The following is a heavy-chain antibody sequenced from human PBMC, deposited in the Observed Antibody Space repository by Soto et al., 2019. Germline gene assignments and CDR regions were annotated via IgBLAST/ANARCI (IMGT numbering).Heavy chain of an antibody. CDR3: AITSVADASFDY. CDR1: GFIFSNYG. D-gene: IGHD5-12*01. J-gene: IGHJ4*02. CDR2: ISYDGGET. Sequence: GGSLRLSCAGSGFIFSNYGMHWVRQAPGKGLEWVAFISYDGGETFYADSVKGRFTISRDNSKSTVFLHMNSLKKEDTAVYYCAITSVADASFDYWGQGTLVTVSS. V-gene: IGHV3-30*03.